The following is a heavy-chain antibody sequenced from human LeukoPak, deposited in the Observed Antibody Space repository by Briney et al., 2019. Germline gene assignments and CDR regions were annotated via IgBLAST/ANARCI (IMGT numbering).Heavy chain of an antibody. CDR3: ARDVNKYYYDSSGYYFGY. V-gene: IGHV3-23*01. CDR1: GFTFSSYA. J-gene: IGHJ4*02. D-gene: IGHD3-22*01. CDR2: ISGSGGST. Sequence: QSGGSRRPSGAALGFTFSSYAMSGFRQAPGRGLEWVSAISGSGGSTYYADSVKGRFTISRDNAKNSLYLQMNSLRAEDTAVYYCARDVNKYYYDSSGYYFGYWGQGTLVTVSS.